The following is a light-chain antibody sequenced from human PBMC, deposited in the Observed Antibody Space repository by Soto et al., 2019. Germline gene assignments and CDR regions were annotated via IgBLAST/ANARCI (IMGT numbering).Light chain of an antibody. J-gene: IGKJ1*01. CDR2: DAS. Sequence: IPVTKSPATLYGSVREPLTVTFRASQSISSWLAWYQQKPGKAPKLLIYDASSLESGVPSRFSGSGSGTEFTLTITSLQPDDFATYYCQQYISDPWKSGQGTRWKS. V-gene: IGKV1-5*01. CDR1: QSISSW. CDR3: QQYISDPWK.